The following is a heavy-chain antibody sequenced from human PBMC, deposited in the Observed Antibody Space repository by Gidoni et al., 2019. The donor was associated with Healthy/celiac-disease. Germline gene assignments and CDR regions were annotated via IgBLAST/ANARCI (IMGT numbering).Heavy chain of an antibody. D-gene: IGHD1-26*01. V-gene: IGHV3-74*01. CDR2: INSDGSST. Sequence: EVQLVESGGGLVQPGGSLRLPGAASGFTFSRDWMHWVRQAPGKGLVWVARINSDGSSTSYADSVKGRFTISRDNAKNTLYLQMNSLRAEDTAVYYCARDYGELLPDDAFDIWGQGTMVTVSS. J-gene: IGHJ3*02. CDR3: ARDYGELLPDDAFDI. CDR1: GFTFSRDW.